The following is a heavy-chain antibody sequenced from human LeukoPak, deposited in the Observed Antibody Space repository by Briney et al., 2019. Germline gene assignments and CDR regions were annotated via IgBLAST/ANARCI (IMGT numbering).Heavy chain of an antibody. CDR1: GDSVSSDHAE. V-gene: IGHV6-1*01. D-gene: IGHD3-22*01. J-gene: IGHJ4*02. CDR2: THYRSKWYI. CDR3: ARKYYYDSSGPIDY. Sequence: SQTLSLTCAISGDSVSSDHAEWHWIRQSPSRGLEWLGTTHYRSKWYIDYAVSMKSRLTINPDTSKNQFSLKLSSVTAADTAVYYCARKYYYDSSGPIDYWGQGTLVTVSS.